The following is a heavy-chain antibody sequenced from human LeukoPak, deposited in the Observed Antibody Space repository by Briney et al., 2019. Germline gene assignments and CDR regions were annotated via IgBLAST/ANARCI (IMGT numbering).Heavy chain of an antibody. CDR1: GGTFSSYA. CDR2: IIPILDIA. J-gene: IGHJ4*02. Sequence: ASVKVSCKASGGTFSSYAISWVRQAPGQGLEWMGRIIPILDIANYALKFQGRVTIIADKSTSTAYMELSSLRSEDTAVYYCAITKNPYSSGWYYFDYWGQGTLVTVSS. D-gene: IGHD6-19*01. CDR3: AITKNPYSSGWYYFDY. V-gene: IGHV1-69*04.